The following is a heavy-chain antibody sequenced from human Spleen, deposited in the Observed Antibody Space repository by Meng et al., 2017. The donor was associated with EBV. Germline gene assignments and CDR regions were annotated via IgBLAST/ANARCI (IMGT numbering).Heavy chain of an antibody. J-gene: IGHJ4*02. CDR2: IYHSGSV. Sequence: QVALQESGPGLVKPSGTLSLTCRVSGASISRSNWWNWVRQSPGKGLEWIGEIYHSGSVNYNPSLMSRLTLSVDKSNNQFSLRLYSVTAADTAVYYCARGASAGLIDYWGQGTLVTVSS. CDR3: ARGASAGLIDY. CDR1: GASISRSNW. D-gene: IGHD6-13*01. V-gene: IGHV4-4*02.